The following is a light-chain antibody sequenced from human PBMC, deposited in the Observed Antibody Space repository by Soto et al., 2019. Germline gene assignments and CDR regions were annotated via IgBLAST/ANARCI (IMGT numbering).Light chain of an antibody. CDR3: QQYGRT. CDR2: GAS. Sequence: EIVLTQSPGTLSLSPGERATLSCRASQSVSSSYLAWYQQNPGQAPRLLIYGASSRATGIPDRFSGSGSGTDFNLTISRLETEDFAVYYCQQYGRTFGQGTKVEIK. V-gene: IGKV3-20*01. J-gene: IGKJ1*01. CDR1: QSVSSSY.